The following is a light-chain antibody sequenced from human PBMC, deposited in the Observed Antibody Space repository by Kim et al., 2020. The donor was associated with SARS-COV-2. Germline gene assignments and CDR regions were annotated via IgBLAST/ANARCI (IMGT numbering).Light chain of an antibody. J-gene: IGLJ3*02. V-gene: IGLV3-1*01. CDR2: QDG. CDR1: KLGDKY. Sequence: SYELTQPPSVSVSPGQTASITCSGDKLGDKYACWYQQKPGQSPVLVIYQDGKRPSGIPERFSGSNSGNTATLTISGTQAMDEADYYCQAWDISTACAFGG. CDR3: QAWDISTACA.